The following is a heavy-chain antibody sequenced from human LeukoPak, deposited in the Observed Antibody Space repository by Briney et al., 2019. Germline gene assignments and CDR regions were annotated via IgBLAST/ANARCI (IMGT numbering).Heavy chain of an antibody. J-gene: IGHJ3*02. D-gene: IGHD1-26*01. CDR1: GYTFTSYG. CDR3: ASGQDNSGSYYEDAFDI. Sequence: ASVKVSCKASGYTFTSYGISWVRQAPGQGLEWMGWISAYNGNTNYAQKLQGRVTMTTDTSTSTAYMELRSLRSDDTAVYYCASGQDNSGSYYEDAFDIWGQGTMVTVSS. V-gene: IGHV1-18*01. CDR2: ISAYNGNT.